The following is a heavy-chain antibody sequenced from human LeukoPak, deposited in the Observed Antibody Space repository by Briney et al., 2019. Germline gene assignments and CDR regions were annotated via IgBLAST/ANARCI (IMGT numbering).Heavy chain of an antibody. Sequence: GGSLRLPCAASGFTFSNAWMNWVRQAPGKGLEWVGRIRSNSDGGTIDYAAPVKGRFTLSRDDSKTTLYLQMNSLQTEDTAVYYCATDFYDSTWGQGTLVTVSS. CDR2: IRSNSDGGTI. CDR1: GFTFSNAW. CDR3: ATDFYDST. D-gene: IGHD3-22*01. V-gene: IGHV3-15*07. J-gene: IGHJ5*02.